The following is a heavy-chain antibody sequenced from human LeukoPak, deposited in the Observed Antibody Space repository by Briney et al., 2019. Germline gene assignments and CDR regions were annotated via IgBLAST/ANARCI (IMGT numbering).Heavy chain of an antibody. D-gene: IGHD3-3*01. CDR1: GYTFTSYG. J-gene: IGHJ4*02. V-gene: IGHV1-69*13. CDR3: ARASITIFGVVPLFDY. Sequence: ASVKVSCKASGYTFTSYGISWVRQAPGQGLEWMGGIIPIFGTANYAQKFQGRVTITADESTSTAYMELSSLRSEDTAVYYCARASITIFGVVPLFDYWGQGTLVTVSS. CDR2: IIPIFGTA.